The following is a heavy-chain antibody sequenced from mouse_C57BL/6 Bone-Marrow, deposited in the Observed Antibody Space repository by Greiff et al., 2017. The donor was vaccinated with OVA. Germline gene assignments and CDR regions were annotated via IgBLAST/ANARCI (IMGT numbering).Heavy chain of an antibody. J-gene: IGHJ3*01. V-gene: IGHV1-22*01. CDR1: GYTFTDYN. CDR3: ARRGYGNPAWFAY. D-gene: IGHD2-1*01. CDR2: INPNNGGT. Sequence: VQLQQPGPELVKPGASVKMSCKASGYTFTDYNMHWVKQSHGKSLEWIGYINPNNGGTSYNQKFKGKATLTVKKSSSTAYMELRSLTSEDSAVYYCARRGYGNPAWFAYWGQGTLVTVSA.